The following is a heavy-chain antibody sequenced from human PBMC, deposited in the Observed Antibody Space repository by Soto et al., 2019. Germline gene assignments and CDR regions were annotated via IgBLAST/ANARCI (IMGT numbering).Heavy chain of an antibody. V-gene: IGHV1-46*03. J-gene: IGHJ5*02. D-gene: IGHD2-15*01. CDR1: GYTFTSYY. CDR3: ARGIVVVVSATSWFDP. Sequence: QVQLVQSGAEVKKPGASVKVSCKASGYTFTSYYMHWVRQAPGQGLEWMGIINPIGGSTSYAQKFQGRGTMTRDTSTSTVYMELSSLRSEDTAGYYCARGIVVVVSATSWFDPWGQGPLVTVSS. CDR2: INPIGGST.